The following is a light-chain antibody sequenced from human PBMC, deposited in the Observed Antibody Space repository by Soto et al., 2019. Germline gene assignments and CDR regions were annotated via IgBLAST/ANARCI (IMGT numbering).Light chain of an antibody. CDR1: QSVSIY. Sequence: FVLTQSASTLSLSPGERATLSCRASQSVSIYLAWYHQKPGQAPRLLIYGASTRATGIPARFSGSGSGTEFTLTINSLQSEDFAVYYCQQYNKWPRTFGQGTKVDIK. V-gene: IGKV3-15*01. J-gene: IGKJ1*01. CDR2: GAS. CDR3: QQYNKWPRT.